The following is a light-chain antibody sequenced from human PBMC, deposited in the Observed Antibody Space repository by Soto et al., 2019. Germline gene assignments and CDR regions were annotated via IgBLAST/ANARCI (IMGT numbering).Light chain of an antibody. Sequence: QLVLTQPASVSGSPGQSITISCTGTSSDVGSYNYVSWYQQHPGKAPKLLIYDVSNRPSGVSNRFSGSKSGNTASLTISGLQAEDEADYYCSSYTSSNTVLLGGGTKLTVL. J-gene: IGLJ2*01. CDR3: SSYTSSNTVL. CDR2: DVS. CDR1: SSDVGSYNY. V-gene: IGLV2-14*01.